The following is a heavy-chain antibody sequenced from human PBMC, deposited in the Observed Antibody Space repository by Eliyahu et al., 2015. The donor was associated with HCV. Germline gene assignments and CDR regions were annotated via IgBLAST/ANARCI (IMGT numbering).Heavy chain of an antibody. CDR1: GFSLSNADY. CDR2: VYRGGIS. V-gene: IGHV4-38-2*02. J-gene: IGHJ4*02. D-gene: IGHD2-2*03. CDR3: VRSGSWSQRYSWIDY. Sequence: QVQLQESGPXLVKPSXTLSLTCTXSGFSLSNADYWVWIRQSPGKGLEWIGTVYRGGISFHNPSLKGRVGIFVDTSKNQFSLSLRSVTAADTAVYFCVRSGSWSQRYSWIDYWGQGTLVTVSS.